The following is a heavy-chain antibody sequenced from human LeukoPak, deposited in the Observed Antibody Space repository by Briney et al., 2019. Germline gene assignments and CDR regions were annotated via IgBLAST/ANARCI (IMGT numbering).Heavy chain of an antibody. J-gene: IGHJ6*03. CDR1: GFSFTTYW. V-gene: IGHV3-7*01. Sequence: GGSLRLSCAASGFSFTTYWMGWVRQAPGKGLEWVANIKQDGNEKYYVDSVKGRFTISRDNAKNSLYLQMNSLRAEDTAVYYCAKSADNYYYYMDVWGKGTTVTVSS. CDR3: AKSADNYYYYMDV. CDR2: IKQDGNEK. D-gene: IGHD3-3*01.